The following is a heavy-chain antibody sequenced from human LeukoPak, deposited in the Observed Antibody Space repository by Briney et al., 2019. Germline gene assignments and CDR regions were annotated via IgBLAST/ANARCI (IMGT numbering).Heavy chain of an antibody. D-gene: IGHD2-15*01. V-gene: IGHV3-30*02. J-gene: IGHJ6*03. CDR3: AKDYEEVVVAGDYMDV. CDR2: IRYDGSNK. CDR1: GFTFSSYG. Sequence: GGSLRLSCAASGFTFSSYGMHWVRQAPGKGLEWVAFIRYDGSNKYYADSVKGRFTISRDSSKNTLYLQMNSLRAEDTAVYYCAKDYEEVVVAGDYMDVWGKGTTVTVSS.